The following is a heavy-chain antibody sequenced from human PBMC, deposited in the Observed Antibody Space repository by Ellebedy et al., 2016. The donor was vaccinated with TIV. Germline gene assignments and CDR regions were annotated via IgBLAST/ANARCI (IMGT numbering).Heavy chain of an antibody. CDR2: IYSSGST. CDR1: GGSVSSGSYY. Sequence: SETLSLTCSVSGGSVSSGSYYWSWIRQPPGKGLEWIGYIYSSGSTNYNPSLKSRVTISVDTSKNQFSLKLNSVTAADTAVYYCARLYGGMIDHWGQGTLVTVSS. D-gene: IGHD3-16*01. J-gene: IGHJ4*02. V-gene: IGHV4-61*01. CDR3: ARLYGGMIDH.